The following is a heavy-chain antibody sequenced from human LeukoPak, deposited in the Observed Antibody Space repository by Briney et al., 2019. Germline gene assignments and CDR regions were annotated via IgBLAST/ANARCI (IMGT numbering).Heavy chain of an antibody. J-gene: IGHJ4*02. Sequence: SETLSLTCTVSGGSISSYYWSWIRQPPGKGLEWIGYIYYSGSTNYNPSLESRVTISVDTSKNQFSLKLSSVTAADTAVYYCARHSYYNFWGQGTLVTVSS. D-gene: IGHD3-3*01. CDR2: IYYSGST. V-gene: IGHV4-59*08. CDR1: GGSISSYY. CDR3: ARHSYYNF.